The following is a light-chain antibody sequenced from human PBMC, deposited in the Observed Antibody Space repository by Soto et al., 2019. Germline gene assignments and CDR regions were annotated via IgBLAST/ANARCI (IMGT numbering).Light chain of an antibody. J-gene: IGKJ4*01. V-gene: IGKV1D-13*01. CDR3: QDVTNYPLT. Sequence: AIQLTQSPSSLSASVGDRVTITCRASHVINSALAWYQQKPGKAPQLLIYDVSTLENGVPSRFSGSGSGTDFSLTISSLQPEDFATYYCQDVTNYPLTFGGGTKVEIK. CDR2: DVS. CDR1: HVINSA.